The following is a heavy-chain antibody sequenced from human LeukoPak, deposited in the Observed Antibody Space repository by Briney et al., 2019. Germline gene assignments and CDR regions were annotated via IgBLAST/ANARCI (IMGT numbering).Heavy chain of an antibody. J-gene: IGHJ4*02. CDR1: GFTFSSYS. CDR2: ISSSSSTI. Sequence: GGSLRLSCAASGFTFSSYSMNWVRQAPGKGLEWVSYISSSSSTIYYADSVKGRFTIFRDNSKNTLSLQMGSLRPEDTAVYYCARGGRYGGRYYFDYWGQGALVSVSS. CDR3: ARGGRYGGRYYFDY. V-gene: IGHV3-48*04. D-gene: IGHD1-26*01.